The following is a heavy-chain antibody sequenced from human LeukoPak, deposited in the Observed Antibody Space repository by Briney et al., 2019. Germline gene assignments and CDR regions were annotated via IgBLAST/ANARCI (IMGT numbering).Heavy chain of an antibody. CDR2: INLGDSET. J-gene: IGHJ5*02. Sequence: GESLKISCEASGHSFTNHWIGWVRQMPGKGLEWMGIINLGDSETQYSPSFQGQVAISLDKSISTAYLQWRSLKVSDTAMYYCARRPYSGSPNWFDPWGQGTLVTVSS. CDR1: GHSFTNHW. V-gene: IGHV5-51*01. CDR3: ARRPYSGSPNWFDP. D-gene: IGHD1-26*01.